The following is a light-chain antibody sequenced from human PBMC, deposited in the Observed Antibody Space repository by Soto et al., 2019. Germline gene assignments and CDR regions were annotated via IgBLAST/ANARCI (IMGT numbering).Light chain of an antibody. CDR2: SAS. CDR1: QGISNY. CDR3: QQYKSAPRT. J-gene: IGKJ1*01. Sequence: DIQMTQSPSSLSASVGDRVTITCRASQGISNYLAWYQQKPGKVTKLLLYSASTLQTGVPSRFSGSGSGTDFSLTISSLQPEDDATYYCQQYKSAPRTFGQGTKAEIK. V-gene: IGKV1-27*01.